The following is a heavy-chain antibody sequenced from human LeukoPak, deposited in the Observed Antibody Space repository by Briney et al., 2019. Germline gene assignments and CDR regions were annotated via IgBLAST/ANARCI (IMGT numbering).Heavy chain of an antibody. J-gene: IGHJ5*02. CDR1: GGSISSPNYY. Sequence: SETLSLTCTVSGGSISSPNYYWAWVRQPPGKGQEWIGSISYSVSAHYYPSLKSRVTISMDMSKNQFSLRLSSVTAADTAVYYCVRHEHNPQFDPWGRGTLVTVSS. V-gene: IGHV4-39*01. CDR2: ISYSVSA. D-gene: IGHD1-14*01. CDR3: VRHEHNPQFDP.